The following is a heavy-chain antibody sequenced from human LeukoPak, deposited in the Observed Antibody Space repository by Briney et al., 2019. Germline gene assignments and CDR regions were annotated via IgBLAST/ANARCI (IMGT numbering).Heavy chain of an antibody. CDR1: GGSISSYY. Sequence: TSETLSLTCTVSGGSISSYYWSWIRQPPGKGLEWIGYIYYSGSTNYNPSLKSRVTISVDTSKRQVSLKLNSVTAADTAVYYCARGPSGFWGGYSGVWGPGTTVTVSS. CDR2: IYYSGST. J-gene: IGHJ6*02. CDR3: ARGPSGFWGGYSGV. V-gene: IGHV4-59*12. D-gene: IGHD3-3*01.